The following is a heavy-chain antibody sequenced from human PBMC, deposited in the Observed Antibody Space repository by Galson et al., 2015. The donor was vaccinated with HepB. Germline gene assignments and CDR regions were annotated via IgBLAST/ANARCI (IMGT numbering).Heavy chain of an antibody. Sequence: SLRLSCAASGFTFSSYGMHWVRQAPGKGLEWVAVIWYDGSNKYYADSVKGRFTISRDNSKNTLYLQMNSLRAEDTAVYYCAVVPGVGYFQHWGQGTLVTVSS. CDR1: GFTFSSYG. V-gene: IGHV3-33*08. J-gene: IGHJ1*01. CDR2: IWYDGSNK. D-gene: IGHD2-2*01. CDR3: AVVPGVGYFQH.